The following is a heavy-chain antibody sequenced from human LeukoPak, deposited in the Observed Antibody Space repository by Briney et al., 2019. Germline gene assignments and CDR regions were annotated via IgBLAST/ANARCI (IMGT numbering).Heavy chain of an antibody. V-gene: IGHV4-34*01. CDR2: INHSGST. CDR3: ARRGVTTVVTPFDY. CDR1: GGSFSGYY. D-gene: IGHD4-23*01. Sequence: PSETLSLTCAVYGGSFSGYYWSWIRQPLGKGLEWIGEINHSGSTNYNPSLKSRVTISVDTSKNQFSLKLSSVTAADTAVYYCARRGVTTVVTPFDYWGQGTLVTVSS. J-gene: IGHJ4*02.